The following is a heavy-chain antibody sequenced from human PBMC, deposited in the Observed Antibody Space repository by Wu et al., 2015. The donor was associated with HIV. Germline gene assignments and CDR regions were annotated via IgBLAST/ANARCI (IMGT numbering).Heavy chain of an antibody. CDR3: ALITMVRGVIRHFDY. CDR2: ISAYNGDT. D-gene: IGHD3-10*01. Sequence: QVQLVQSGAEVKKPGASVKVSCKASGYTFTSYAITWVRQAPGQGLEWMGWISAYNGDTNYAQNLQGRVTMTTDTSTSTAYMELRSLRSDDTAVYYCALITMVRGVIRHFDYWGQGTLVTVSS. V-gene: IGHV1-18*01. J-gene: IGHJ4*02. CDR1: GYTFTSYA.